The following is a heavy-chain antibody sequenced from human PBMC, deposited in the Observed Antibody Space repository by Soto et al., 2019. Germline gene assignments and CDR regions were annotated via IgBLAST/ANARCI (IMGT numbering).Heavy chain of an antibody. CDR2: IYASGST. CDR1: GGSISGGVYY. CDR3: AREVIPLTTDWYFDL. J-gene: IGHJ2*01. V-gene: IGHV4-30-4*01. Sequence: QVQLQESGPGLVKPSETLSLTCTVSGGSISGGVYYWSWIRQPPGKGLEWIGYIYASGSTYYNPSLKSRVTISVDTSNNQFSLRLTSVTAADSAVYYCAREVIPLTTDWYFDLWGRGTLVTVSS. D-gene: IGHD4-17*01.